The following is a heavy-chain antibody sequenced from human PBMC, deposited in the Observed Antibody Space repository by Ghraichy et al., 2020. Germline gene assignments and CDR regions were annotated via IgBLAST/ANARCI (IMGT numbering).Heavy chain of an antibody. D-gene: IGHD1-26*01. CDR2: ISLSGGAT. CDR1: GFTFTSYA. V-gene: IGHV3-23*01. J-gene: IGHJ5*02. CDR3: VKDIRDNGNYGWFDP. Sequence: AGSLRLSCAASGFTFTSYAMSWVRQAPGEGLDWVAAISLSGGATYYADSVKGRFTISRDNSKNTLFLHMSSLRAEDTALYYCVKDIRDNGNYGWFDPWGQGTLVNVSS.